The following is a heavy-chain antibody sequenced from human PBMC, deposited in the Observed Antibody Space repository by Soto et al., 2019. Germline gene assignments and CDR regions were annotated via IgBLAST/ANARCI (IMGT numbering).Heavy chain of an antibody. D-gene: IGHD2-2*01. CDR1: GYTFTSYG. CDR3: ARRGYCSSTSCFVEMGKDYFDY. CDR2: ISANNGNT. V-gene: IGHV1-18*01. Sequence: ASVKVSCKASGYTFTSYGISWVRQAPGQGLEWMGWISANNGNTNYAQKLQGRVTMTTDESTSTAYMELSSLRSEDTAVYYCARRGYCSSTSCFVEMGKDYFDYWGQGTLVTVSS. J-gene: IGHJ4*02.